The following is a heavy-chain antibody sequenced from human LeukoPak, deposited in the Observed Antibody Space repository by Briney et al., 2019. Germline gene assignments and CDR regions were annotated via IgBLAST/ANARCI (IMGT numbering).Heavy chain of an antibody. Sequence: PGRSLRLSCAASGFTFDDYAMHWVRQAPGKGLEWVSGISWNSGSIGYADSVKGRFTISRDNAKNSLYLQMNSLRAEDTALYYCAKGEMGGYDFPSNIDYWGQGTLVTVSS. D-gene: IGHD5-12*01. CDR1: GFTFDDYA. CDR3: AKGEMGGYDFPSNIDY. V-gene: IGHV3-9*01. CDR2: ISWNSGSI. J-gene: IGHJ4*02.